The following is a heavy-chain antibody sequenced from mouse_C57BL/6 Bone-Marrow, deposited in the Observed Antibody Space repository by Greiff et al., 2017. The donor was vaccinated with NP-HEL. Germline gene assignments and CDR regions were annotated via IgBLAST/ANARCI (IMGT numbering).Heavy chain of an antibody. V-gene: IGHV1-4*01. Sequence: VHLVESGAELARPGASVKMSCKASGYTFTSYTMHWVKQRPGQGLEWIGYINPSSGYTKYNQKFKDKATLTADKSSSTAYMQLSSLTSEDSAVYYCARGEGSSLFAYWGQGTLVTVSA. CDR1: GYTFTSYT. D-gene: IGHD1-1*01. CDR3: ARGEGSSLFAY. J-gene: IGHJ3*01. CDR2: INPSSGYT.